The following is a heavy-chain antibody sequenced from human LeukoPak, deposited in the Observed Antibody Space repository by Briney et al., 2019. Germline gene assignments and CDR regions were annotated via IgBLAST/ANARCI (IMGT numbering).Heavy chain of an antibody. CDR2: ISSSSSYI. J-gene: IGHJ4*02. Sequence: GGSLRLSCAASGFTFSSYSMNWVRQAPGKGLEWVSSISSSSSYIYYADSVKGRFTISRDNAKNSLYLQMNSLRAEDTAVYYCARDKGYGGNRYYFDYWGQGTLSPSPQ. V-gene: IGHV3-21*01. D-gene: IGHD4-23*01. CDR1: GFTFSSYS. CDR3: ARDKGYGGNRYYFDY.